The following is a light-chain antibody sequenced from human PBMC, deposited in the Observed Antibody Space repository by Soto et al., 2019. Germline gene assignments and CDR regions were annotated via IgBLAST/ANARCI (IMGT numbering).Light chain of an antibody. CDR3: SSYTSSRTLV. J-gene: IGLJ2*01. CDR1: SGDIGGYNY. V-gene: IGLV2-14*03. Sequence: QSVLTQPASVSGSPGQSITISCTGTSGDIGGYNYVSWYQQHPGKAPKLMIYDVTNRPSGISNRFSGSKSGNTASLTISGLQAEDEADYYCSSYTSSRTLVFGGGTKVTVL. CDR2: DVT.